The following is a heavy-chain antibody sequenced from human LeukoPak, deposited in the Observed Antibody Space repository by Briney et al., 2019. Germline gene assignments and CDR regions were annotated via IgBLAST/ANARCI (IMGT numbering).Heavy chain of an antibody. CDR2: ISGSGGST. CDR3: AKMVDGSGYYLKFVVDY. CDR1: GFTFSSDA. D-gene: IGHD3-22*01. J-gene: IGHJ4*02. Sequence: GGSLRLSCAASGFTFSSDAMSWVRQAPGKGLEWVSAISGSGGSTYYADSVKGRFTISRDNSKNTLYLQMNSLRAEDTAVYYCAKMVDGSGYYLKFVVDYWGQGTLVTVSS. V-gene: IGHV3-23*01.